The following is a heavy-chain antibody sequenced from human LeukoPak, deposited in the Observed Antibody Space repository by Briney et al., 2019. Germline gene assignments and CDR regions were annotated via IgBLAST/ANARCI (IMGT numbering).Heavy chain of an antibody. CDR3: ARCGGDSYRGRNWLDP. J-gene: IGHJ5*02. D-gene: IGHD2-21*01. CDR2: IYYSGST. Sequence: TPSETLSLTCTVPGGSISSYYWSWIRQPPGKGLEWIGYIYYSGSTNYNPSLKSRVTISVDTSKNQFSLKLSSVTAADTAVSYCARCGGDSYRGRNWLDPWGQGTLVTVSS. CDR1: GGSISSYY. V-gene: IGHV4-59*01.